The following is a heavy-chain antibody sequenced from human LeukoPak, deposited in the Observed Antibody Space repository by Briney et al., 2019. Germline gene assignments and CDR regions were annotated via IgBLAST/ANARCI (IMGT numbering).Heavy chain of an antibody. CDR2: IYYSGST. V-gene: IGHV4-39*07. CDR3: ARDIGAVADYYYCYYYYMDV. J-gene: IGHJ6*03. D-gene: IGHD6-19*01. Sequence: SETLSLTCTVSGGSISSSSYYWGWIRQPPGTGLEWIGSIYYSGSTYYNPSLKSRVTISVDTSKNQFSLKLSSVTAADTAVYYCARDIGAVADYYYCYYYYMDVWGKGTTVTVSS. CDR1: GGSISSSSYY.